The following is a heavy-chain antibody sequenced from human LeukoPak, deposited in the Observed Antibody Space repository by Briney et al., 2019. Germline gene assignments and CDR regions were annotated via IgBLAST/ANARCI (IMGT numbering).Heavy chain of an antibody. CDR2: IKQDGSEK. CDR3: ARGPSYYDFWSGYSLDY. J-gene: IGHJ4*02. V-gene: IGHV3-7*01. CDR1: GFTFSSYW. Sequence: PGGSLRLSCAASGFTFSSYWMSWVCQAPGKGLEWVVNIKQDGSEKYYVDSVKGRFTISRDNAKNSLYLQMNSLRAEDTAVYYCARGPSYYDFWSGYSLDYWGQGTLVTVSS. D-gene: IGHD3-3*01.